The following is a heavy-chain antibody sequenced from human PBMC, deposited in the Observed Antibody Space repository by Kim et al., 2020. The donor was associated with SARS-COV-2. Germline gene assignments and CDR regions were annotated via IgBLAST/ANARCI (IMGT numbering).Heavy chain of an antibody. J-gene: IGHJ4*02. CDR1: GGSISSSSYY. V-gene: IGHV4-39*01. Sequence: SETLSLTCTVSGGSISSSSYYWGWIRQPPGKGLEWIGSIYYSGSTYYNPSLKSRVTISVDTSKNQFSLKLSSVTAADTAVYYCARPEVDILTGYYPTYFDYWGQGTLVTVSS. CDR3: ARPEVDILTGYYPTYFDY. CDR2: IYYSGST. D-gene: IGHD3-9*01.